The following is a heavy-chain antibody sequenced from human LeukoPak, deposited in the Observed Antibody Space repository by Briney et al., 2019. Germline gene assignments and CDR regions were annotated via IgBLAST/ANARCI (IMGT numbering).Heavy chain of an antibody. V-gene: IGHV1-69*13. J-gene: IGHJ1*01. Sequence: ASVKVSGKASEGTFSSYAISWGGQALGQGLEWMGGIIPIFGTANYAQKFQGRVTITADESTSTAYMELSSLRSEDTAVYYCARVHDYGDWMGYFQHWGQGTLVTVSS. CDR3: ARVHDYGDWMGYFQH. CDR2: IIPIFGTA. D-gene: IGHD4-17*01. CDR1: EGTFSSYA.